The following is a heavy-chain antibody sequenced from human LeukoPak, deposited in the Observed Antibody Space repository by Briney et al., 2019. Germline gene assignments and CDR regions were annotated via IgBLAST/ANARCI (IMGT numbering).Heavy chain of an antibody. CDR1: GGSLSSGDYY. CDR3: ARRNMLEYCSGGSCYPDYYYGMDV. CDR2: IYYSGST. J-gene: IGHJ6*04. V-gene: IGHV4-30-4*01. D-gene: IGHD2-15*01. Sequence: SQTLSLTCTVSGGSLSSGDYYWSWIRQPPGKGLEWIGYIYYSGSTYYNPSLKSRVTISVDTSKNQFSLKLSSVTAADTAVYYCARRNMLEYCSGGSCYPDYYYGMDVWGKGTTVTVSS.